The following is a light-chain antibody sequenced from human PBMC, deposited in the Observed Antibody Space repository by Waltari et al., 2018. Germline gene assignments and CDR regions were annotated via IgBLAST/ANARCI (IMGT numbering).Light chain of an antibody. J-gene: IGKJ2*01. CDR2: AAS. Sequence: IQMTQSPSALSASVGDTVTLSCRASQNIYYNLAWYQQTPGKAPELLIYAASSLQSVFPSRFSGSGSGTEFTLTITTLQPEDSAIYFCQHYYDNPPIFGQGTKVEI. CDR1: QNIYYN. V-gene: IGKV1-6*02. CDR3: QHYYDNPPI.